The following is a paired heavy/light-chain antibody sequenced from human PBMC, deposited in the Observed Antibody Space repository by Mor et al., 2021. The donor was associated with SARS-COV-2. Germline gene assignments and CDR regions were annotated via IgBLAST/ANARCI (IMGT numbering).Light chain of an antibody. V-gene: IGLV10-54*01. J-gene: IGLJ3*02. Sequence: QAGLTQPPSVSKDLRQTATLTCTGNWNNVGDRGAAWVLQHPGHPPKLLSDRNNNRPSGISERLSASRSGSTASLTITGLQPEDEADYYCSAWDTSLSAWVFGGGTKLTVL. CDR3: SAWDTSLSAWV. CDR2: RNN. CDR1: WNNVGDRG.
Heavy chain of an antibody. CDR2: IKEDGGAK. CDR1: GFAFSNYW. V-gene: IGHV3-7*03. Sequence: EVQLVESGGGLVQPGGSLRLSCTASGFAFSNYWMSWVRQAPGKGLEWVANIKEDGGAKYYVDSVKGRFTISRDNVKNSVFLQMNTLKAEDTAIYYCTDWVHGWGQGTLVTVSS. J-gene: IGHJ5*02. CDR3: TDWVHG.